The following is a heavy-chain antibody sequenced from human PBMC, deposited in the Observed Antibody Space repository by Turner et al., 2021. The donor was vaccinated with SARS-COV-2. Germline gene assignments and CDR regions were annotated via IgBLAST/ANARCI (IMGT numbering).Heavy chain of an antibody. CDR3: TKSGVGYSSGWGYFDY. Sequence: QVQLLESGRGVVQPGRSLRRSCAASGFTFSRYGMHWVRQAPGKGLEWVAVRWYYGSNKYYADSVKGRFTISRDNSKNTLYLQMNTLRAEDTAVYYCTKSGVGYSSGWGYFDYWGQGTLVTVSS. V-gene: IGHV3-33*06. D-gene: IGHD6-19*01. CDR2: RWYYGSNK. CDR1: GFTFSRYG. J-gene: IGHJ4*02.